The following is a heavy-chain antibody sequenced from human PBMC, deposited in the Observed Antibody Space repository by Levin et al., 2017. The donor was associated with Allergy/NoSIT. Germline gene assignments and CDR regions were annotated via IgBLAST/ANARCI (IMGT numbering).Heavy chain of an antibody. Sequence: SQTLSLTCTVSGGSISGYYWSWIRQPPGKGLEWIGYIYYSGSTNYNPSLKSRVTISVDTSKNQFSLELSSVTAAETAVYYCARDWRSAAGIDNWFDPWGQGTLVTVSS. CDR3: ARDWRSAAGIDNWFDP. CDR2: IYYSGST. CDR1: GGSISGYY. V-gene: IGHV4-59*01. J-gene: IGHJ5*02. D-gene: IGHD6-13*01.